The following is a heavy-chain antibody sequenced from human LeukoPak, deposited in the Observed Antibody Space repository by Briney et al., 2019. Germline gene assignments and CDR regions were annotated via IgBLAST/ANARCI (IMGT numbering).Heavy chain of an antibody. Sequence: ASVKVSCKASGYTFITYYMYWVRQAPGQGLEWMGIISLGGGSTNYAQKFQGRITMTRDMSTTTVYMDLSSLRSEDTAVYYCATSSIAARDPRKNAFDIWGQGTMVTVSS. CDR1: GYTFITYY. CDR2: ISLGGGST. CDR3: ATSSIAARDPRKNAFDI. J-gene: IGHJ3*02. D-gene: IGHD6-6*01. V-gene: IGHV1-46*01.